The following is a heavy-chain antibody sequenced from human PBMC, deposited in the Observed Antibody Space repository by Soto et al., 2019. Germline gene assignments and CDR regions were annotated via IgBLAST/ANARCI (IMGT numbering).Heavy chain of an antibody. CDR2: IVVGSGNT. D-gene: IGHD5-12*01. Sequence: SVKVSCKASGFTFTNSAVQWVRQARGQRLEWIGWIVVGSGNTNYAQKFQERVTITRDMSTSTAYMELGSLRSEDTAVYYCAAGHSGYYYDYYYYGMDVWGQGTTVTVSS. V-gene: IGHV1-58*01. CDR1: GFTFTNSA. J-gene: IGHJ6*02. CDR3: AAGHSGYYYDYYYYGMDV.